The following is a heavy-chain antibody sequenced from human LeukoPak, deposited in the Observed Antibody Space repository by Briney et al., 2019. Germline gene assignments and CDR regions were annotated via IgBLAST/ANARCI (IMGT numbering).Heavy chain of an antibody. D-gene: IGHD2-15*01. V-gene: IGHV1-2*02. CDR2: ISPNSGDT. CDR3: ARDGGLDY. CDR1: GYTFTDYY. Sequence: ASVKVSCKASGYTFTDYYMHWVRQAPGQGLEWMGWISPNSGDTNYAQKFQGRVNMTRDTSITTAYMELSRLRSDHTAVYYCARDGGLDYWGQGTPVTVSS. J-gene: IGHJ4*02.